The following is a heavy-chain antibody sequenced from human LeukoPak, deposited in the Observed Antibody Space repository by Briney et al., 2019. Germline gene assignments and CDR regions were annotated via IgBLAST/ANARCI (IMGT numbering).Heavy chain of an antibody. J-gene: IGHJ6*02. Sequence: SGRSLRLSCAASGFTFSSYGMHWVRQAPGKGLEWVAVIWYDGSNKYYADSVKGRFTISRDNSKNTLYLQMNSLRAEDTAVYYCARDLSARVKGMDVWGQGTTVTVSS. V-gene: IGHV3-33*01. CDR2: IWYDGSNK. CDR3: ARDLSARVKGMDV. D-gene: IGHD2-21*01. CDR1: GFTFSSYG.